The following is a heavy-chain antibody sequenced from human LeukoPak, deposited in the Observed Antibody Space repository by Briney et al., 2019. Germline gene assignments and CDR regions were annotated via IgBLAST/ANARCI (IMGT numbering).Heavy chain of an antibody. CDR2: INPSGGST. CDR1: GYTFTSYY. J-gene: IGHJ4*02. Sequence: GASVKVSCKASGYTFTSYYMHWVRQAPGQGLEWMGIINPSGGSTSYAQKFQGRVTMTRDTSISTGYMELSRLRSDDTAVYYCARDCSSTTCYLNWGQGTLVTVSS. D-gene: IGHD2-2*01. CDR3: ARDCSSTTCYLN. V-gene: IGHV1-46*01.